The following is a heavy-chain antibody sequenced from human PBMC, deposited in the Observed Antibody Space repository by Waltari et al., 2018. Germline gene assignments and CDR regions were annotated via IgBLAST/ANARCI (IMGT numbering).Heavy chain of an antibody. D-gene: IGHD3-10*01. J-gene: IGHJ5*02. V-gene: IGHV4-61*02. CDR3: AGAWFDP. Sequence: QLQLQESGPGLVKPSQTLSLTCTVSGGSISRGSYYWSWIRQPAGKGLEWIGRIYTSGSTNYNPSLKSRVTISVDTSKNQFSLKLSSVTAADTAMYYCAGAWFDPWGQGTLVTVSS. CDR1: GGSISRGSYY. CDR2: IYTSGST.